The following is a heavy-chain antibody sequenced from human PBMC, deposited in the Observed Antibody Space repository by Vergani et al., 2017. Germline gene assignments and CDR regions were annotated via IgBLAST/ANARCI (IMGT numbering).Heavy chain of an antibody. V-gene: IGHV4-34*01. D-gene: IGHD6-6*01. CDR2: INHIGST. J-gene: IGHJ6*03. CDR3: ARCGSSSFVGIKNYYYYYMDG. CDR1: GGSFSGYY. Sequence: QVQLQQWGAGLLKPSETLSLTCAVYGGSFSGYYWSWIRQPPGKGLEWIGEINHIGSTTYNPSLKSRVTISVDTSKNQFSLKLSSVTAADTAVYYCARCGSSSFVGIKNYYYYYMDGWGEGTTVTVSS.